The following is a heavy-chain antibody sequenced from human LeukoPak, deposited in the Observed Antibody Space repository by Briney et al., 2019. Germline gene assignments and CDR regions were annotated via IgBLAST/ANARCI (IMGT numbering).Heavy chain of an antibody. CDR2: INQDGREK. J-gene: IGHJ4*02. D-gene: IGHD5-12*01. V-gene: IGHV3-7*01. CDR3: ARDIYSGHDY. Sequence: PGGSLRLFCAASGFTFSSYSMNWVRQAPGKGLEWVTNINQDGREKCYVDSVKGRFTISRDNAKNSLYLQMNSLRAEDKAVYYCARDIYSGHDYWGQGTLVTVSS. CDR1: GFTFSSYS.